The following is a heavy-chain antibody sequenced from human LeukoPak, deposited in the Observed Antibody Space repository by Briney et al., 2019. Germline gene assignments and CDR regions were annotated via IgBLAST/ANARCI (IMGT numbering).Heavy chain of an antibody. CDR1: GFTFSSHW. CDR3: AKDSAPGYSSGWAPPESDYFDY. Sequence: GGSLRLSCAASGFTFSSHWMSWVRQAPGKGLEWVANINQDGSGKYYADSVKGRFTISRDNSKNTLYLQMNSLRAEDTAVYYCAKDSAPGYSSGWAPPESDYFDYWGQGTLVTVSS. V-gene: IGHV3-7*01. J-gene: IGHJ4*02. D-gene: IGHD6-19*01. CDR2: INQDGSGK.